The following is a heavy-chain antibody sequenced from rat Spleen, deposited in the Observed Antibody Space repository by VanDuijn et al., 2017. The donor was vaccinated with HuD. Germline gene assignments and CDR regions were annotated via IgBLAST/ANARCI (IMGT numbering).Heavy chain of an antibody. Sequence: QVQLKESGPGLVRPSQTLSLTCTVSGFSLISYAVNWVRQPSGKGLEWMGAIWSGGSTAYNSTLKSRLSISRDTSKSQVYLKMNILQTEDTATYYGARGDSSYYYVMDAWGQGASVTVSS. D-gene: IGHD1-2*01. CDR1: GFSLISYA. J-gene: IGHJ4*01. V-gene: IGHV2-15*01. CDR3: ARGDSSYYYVMDA. CDR2: IWSGGST.